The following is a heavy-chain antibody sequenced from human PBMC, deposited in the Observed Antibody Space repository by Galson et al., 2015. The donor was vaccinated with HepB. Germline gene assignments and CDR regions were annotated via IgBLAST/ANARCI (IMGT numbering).Heavy chain of an antibody. CDR3: ARDWSTRLRFLEWTNYYYYYYMDV. J-gene: IGHJ6*03. D-gene: IGHD3-3*01. CDR2: ISSSGSTI. Sequence: SLRLSCAASGFTFSDYYMSWIRQAPGKGLEWVSYISSSGSTIYYADSVKGRFTISRDNAKNSLYLQMNSLRAEDTAVYYCARDWSTRLRFLEWTNYYYYYYMDVWGKGTTVTVSS. CDR1: GFTFSDYY. V-gene: IGHV3-11*01.